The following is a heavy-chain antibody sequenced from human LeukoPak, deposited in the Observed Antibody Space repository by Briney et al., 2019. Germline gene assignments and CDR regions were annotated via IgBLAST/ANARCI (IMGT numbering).Heavy chain of an antibody. D-gene: IGHD6-6*01. J-gene: IGHJ4*02. CDR3: ARGSGIAARPIDY. V-gene: IGHV4-34*01. CDR2: INHSGST. CDR1: GGSFSGYY. Sequence: SETLSLTCAVYGGSFSGYYCSWIRQPPGKGLEWIGEINHSGSTNYNPSLQRRVTISVDTSKNQFSLKLSSVTAADTAVYYCARGSGIAARPIDYWGQGTLVTVSS.